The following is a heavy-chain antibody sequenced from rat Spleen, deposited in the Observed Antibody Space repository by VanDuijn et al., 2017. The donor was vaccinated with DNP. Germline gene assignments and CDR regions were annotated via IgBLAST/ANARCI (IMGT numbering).Heavy chain of an antibody. Sequence: EVQLVESGGGLVQPGRSLKLSCAASGFTFSNYYMAWVRQAPKKGLEWVGTISYDRSDTYYRDSVKGRFTMSRDNAKSTLYLQMNSLGSEDTATYYCTRKYTTDYYWYFDFWGPGTMVTVSS. CDR3: TRKYTTDYYWYFDF. D-gene: IGHD1-6*01. CDR2: ISYDRSDT. CDR1: GFTFSNYY. J-gene: IGHJ1*01. V-gene: IGHV5-7*01.